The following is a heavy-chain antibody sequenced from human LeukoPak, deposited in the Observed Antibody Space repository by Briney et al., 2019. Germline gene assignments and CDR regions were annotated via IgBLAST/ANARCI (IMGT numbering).Heavy chain of an antibody. Sequence: ASVKVSCKASGYTFTSYDINWVRQATGQGLEWMGWMNPNSGNTGYAQKFQGRVTMNRNTSISTAYMELSSLRSEDTAVYYCARGLLEWLFLDYYYYMDVWGKGTTVTVSS. J-gene: IGHJ6*03. D-gene: IGHD3-3*01. CDR1: GYTFTSYD. CDR3: ARGLLEWLFLDYYYYMDV. CDR2: MNPNSGNT. V-gene: IGHV1-8*01.